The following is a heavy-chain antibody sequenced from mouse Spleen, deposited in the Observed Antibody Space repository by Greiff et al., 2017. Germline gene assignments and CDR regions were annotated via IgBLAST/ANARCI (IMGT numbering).Heavy chain of an antibody. CDR3: ARKGYRNAMDY. CDR2: INPSNGRT. J-gene: IGHJ4*01. Sequence: QVQLQQPGAELVKPGASVKLSCKASGYTFTSYWMHWVKQRPGQGLEWIGEINPSNGRTNYNEKFKSKATLTVDKSSSTAYMQLSSLTSEDSAVYYCARKGYRNAMDYWGQGTSVTVSS. CDR1: GYTFTSYW. D-gene: IGHD2-14*01. V-gene: IGHV1S81*02.